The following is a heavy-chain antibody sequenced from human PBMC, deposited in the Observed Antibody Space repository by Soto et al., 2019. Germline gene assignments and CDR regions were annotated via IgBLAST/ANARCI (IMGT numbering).Heavy chain of an antibody. D-gene: IGHD3-3*01. J-gene: IGHJ5*02. CDR3: ARGPYYDFWSGYYSKGQNWFDP. Sequence: ASVKVSCKASGYTFTSYDINWVRQATGQGLEWMGWMNPNSGNTGYAQKFQGRVTMTRNTSISTAYMELSSLRSEDTAVYYCARGPYYDFWSGYYSKGQNWFDPWGQGTLVTVSP. V-gene: IGHV1-8*01. CDR2: MNPNSGNT. CDR1: GYTFTSYD.